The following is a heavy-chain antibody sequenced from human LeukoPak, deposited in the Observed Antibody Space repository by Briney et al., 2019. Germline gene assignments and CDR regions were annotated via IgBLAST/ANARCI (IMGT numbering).Heavy chain of an antibody. CDR2: INPNRSAT. J-gene: IGHJ6*02. D-gene: IGHD1-14*01. CDR3: ARVLYTRPFHYGMDV. Sequence: GASVTVSCKASGYTFTDYYLHWVRQAPGQGLEWMGWINPNRSATNFARKFQGRVTLTRDTSITTAYMELTGLRSDDTAVYFCARVLYTRPFHYGMDVWGQGTTVTISS. CDR1: GYTFTDYY. V-gene: IGHV1-2*02.